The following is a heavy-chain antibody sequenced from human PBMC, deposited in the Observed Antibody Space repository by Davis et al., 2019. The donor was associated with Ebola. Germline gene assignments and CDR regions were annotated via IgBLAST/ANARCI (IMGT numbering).Heavy chain of an antibody. J-gene: IGHJ4*02. V-gene: IGHV3-74*01. CDR2: INSDGSSP. D-gene: IGHD2-8*01. CDR1: GFTFINYH. Sequence: GESLKISCAASGFTFINYHMNWVRQAPGKGLVWVSRINSDGSSPRYADSVKGRFTISRYNAKNTLYLQMNSLRAEDTAVYYCARDSTFYCTNGVCYTSGFDYWGQGTLVTVSS. CDR3: ARDSTFYCTNGVCYTSGFDY.